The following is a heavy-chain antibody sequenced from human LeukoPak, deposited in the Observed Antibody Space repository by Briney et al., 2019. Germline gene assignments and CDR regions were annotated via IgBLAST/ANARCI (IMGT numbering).Heavy chain of an antibody. CDR2: ISRSSSNI. Sequence: PGGSLRLSRAASGFTFSSYSMNWVRQAPGKGLEWVSSISRSSSNIYYADSVKGRFTISRDNAKNSPYLQMNSLRAEDTAVYYCARDHPLDYGDYVEAIDYWGQGTLVTVSS. V-gene: IGHV3-21*01. CDR1: GFTFSSYS. CDR3: ARDHPLDYGDYVEAIDY. D-gene: IGHD4-17*01. J-gene: IGHJ4*02.